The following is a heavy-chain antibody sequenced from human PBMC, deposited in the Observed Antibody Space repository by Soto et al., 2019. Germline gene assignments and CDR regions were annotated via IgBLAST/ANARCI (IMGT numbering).Heavy chain of an antibody. CDR2: INSDGVSL. D-gene: IGHD3-22*01. CDR3: VKGEYYYDSSGYYPFDY. CDR1: GFIFSNSW. J-gene: IGHJ4*02. V-gene: IGHV3-74*01. Sequence: PGGSLRLSCAASGFIFSNSWMHWVRQAPGKGLVWVSRINSDGVSLSYADSVQGRFTISRDNAKNTLYLQMNSLRADDTAVYYCVKGEYYYDSSGYYPFDYWGQGTLVTVSS.